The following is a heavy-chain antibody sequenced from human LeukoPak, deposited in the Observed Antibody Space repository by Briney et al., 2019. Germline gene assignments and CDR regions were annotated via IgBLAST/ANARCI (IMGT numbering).Heavy chain of an antibody. D-gene: IGHD3-10*01. CDR3: ARDQSFLGFGELTFDY. J-gene: IGHJ4*02. CDR2: ISAYNGNT. CDR1: GYTFTNYG. Sequence: ASVKVSCKASGYTFTNYGISWVRQAPGQGLEWMGWISAYNGNTNYVQKLQGRVTMTSDTSTNTAYMELRSLRSDDTAVYYCARDQSFLGFGELTFDYWGQGTLVTVSS. V-gene: IGHV1-18*04.